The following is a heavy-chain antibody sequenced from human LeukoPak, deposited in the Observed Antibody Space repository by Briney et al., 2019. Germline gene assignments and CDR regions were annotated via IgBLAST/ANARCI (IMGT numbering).Heavy chain of an antibody. V-gene: IGHV4-30-2*06. Sequence: SETLSLTCTVSGGSISSGGYSWSWIRQSPGKGLEWIGYIYHSGSTYYNPSLRSRVTISVDRSKNQFSLKLSSVTAADTAVYYCARGGRWLQDYWGQGTLVTVSS. CDR1: GGSISSGGYS. D-gene: IGHD5-24*01. CDR3: ARGGRWLQDY. CDR2: IYHSGST. J-gene: IGHJ4*02.